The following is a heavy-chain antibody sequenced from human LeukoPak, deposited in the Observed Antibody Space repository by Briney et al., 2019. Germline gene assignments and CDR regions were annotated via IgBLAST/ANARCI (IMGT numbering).Heavy chain of an antibody. Sequence: ASVKVSCKASGYTFTSYDISWVRQAPGQGLEWMGWISAYNGNTNYAQKLQGRVTMTTDTSTSTAYMELRSLRSDDTAVYYCARGAGDYDFWSGYYVYYYYYGMDVWGQGTTVTVSS. J-gene: IGHJ6*02. CDR3: ARGAGDYDFWSGYYVYYYYYGMDV. D-gene: IGHD3-3*01. CDR2: ISAYNGNT. CDR1: GYTFTSYD. V-gene: IGHV1-18*01.